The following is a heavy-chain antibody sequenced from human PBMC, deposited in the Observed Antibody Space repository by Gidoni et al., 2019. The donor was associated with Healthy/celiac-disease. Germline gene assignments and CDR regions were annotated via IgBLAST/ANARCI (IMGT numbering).Heavy chain of an antibody. CDR3: ARGDDIARSSGGRFDY. CDR1: GCTFSSYA. CDR2: IIPIFGTA. J-gene: IGHJ4*02. V-gene: IGHV1-69*01. Sequence: QVQLVQSGAEVKKPGSSVQLSCKASGCTFSSYAISWVRQAPGQGLEWMGGIIPIFGTANYAQKFQGRVTITADESTSTAYMELSSLRSEDTAVYYCARGDDIARSSGGRFDYWGQGTLVTVSS. D-gene: IGHD6-13*01.